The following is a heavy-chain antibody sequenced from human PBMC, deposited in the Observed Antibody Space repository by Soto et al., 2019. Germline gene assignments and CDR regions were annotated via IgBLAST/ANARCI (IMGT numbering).Heavy chain of an antibody. J-gene: IGHJ4*02. D-gene: IGHD6-6*01. CDR2: ISYDGSNK. Sequence: QVQLVESGGGVVQPGRSLRLSCAASGFTFSSYGMHWVRQAPGKGLEWVAVISYDGSNKYYADSVKGRFTISRDNSKNTLYLQMNSLRAEDTAVYYCAKDPTIRQLGVNVFYWGQGTLVTVSS. CDR1: GFTFSSYG. V-gene: IGHV3-30*18. CDR3: AKDPTIRQLGVNVFY.